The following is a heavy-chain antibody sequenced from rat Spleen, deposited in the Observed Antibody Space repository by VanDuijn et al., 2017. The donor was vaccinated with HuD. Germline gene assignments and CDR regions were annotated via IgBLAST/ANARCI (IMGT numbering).Heavy chain of an antibody. CDR1: GFTFSDYY. CDR2: ISYDGSST. Sequence: EVQLVESDGGLVQPGRSLKLSCAASGFTFSDYYMAWVRQAPTKGLEWVATISYDGSSTYYRDSVKGRFTISRDNAKSTLYLQMDSLRSEDKATYYCARHMYNWYFDFWGPGTMVTVSS. J-gene: IGHJ1*01. V-gene: IGHV5-29*01. CDR3: ARHMYNWYFDF.